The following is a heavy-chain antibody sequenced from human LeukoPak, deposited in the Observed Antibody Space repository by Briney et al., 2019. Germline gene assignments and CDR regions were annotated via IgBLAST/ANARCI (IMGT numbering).Heavy chain of an antibody. CDR3: ARDSGNYYSNAFDI. J-gene: IGHJ3*02. CDR1: GYSISSGYY. Sequence: SETLSLTCTVSGYSISSGYYWGWIRQPPGKGLEWIGSIYHSGSTYYNPSLKSRVTISEDTSKNQFSLKLSSVTAADTAVYYCARDSGNYYSNAFDIWGQGTMVTVSS. D-gene: IGHD1-26*01. V-gene: IGHV4-38-2*02. CDR2: IYHSGST.